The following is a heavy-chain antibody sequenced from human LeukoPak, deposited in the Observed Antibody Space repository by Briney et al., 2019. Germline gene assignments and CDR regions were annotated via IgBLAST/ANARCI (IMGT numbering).Heavy chain of an antibody. CDR2: ISSSGDTI. CDR3: VRVPVLLWFGELPHYFDY. J-gene: IGHJ4*02. Sequence: PGGSLGLSCAASGFTFSSFEMHWVRQAPGKGLEWVSHISSSGDTINYADSVKGRFSISRDNSKNSLFLQMSSLRAEDTAVYYCVRVPVLLWFGELPHYFDYWGQGTLVTVSS. V-gene: IGHV3-48*03. D-gene: IGHD3-10*01. CDR1: GFTFSSFE.